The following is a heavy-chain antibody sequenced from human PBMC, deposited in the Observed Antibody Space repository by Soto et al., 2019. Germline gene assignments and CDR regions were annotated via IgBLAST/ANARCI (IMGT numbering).Heavy chain of an antibody. J-gene: IGHJ4*02. CDR1: GYDFNTNW. D-gene: IGHD6-19*01. Sequence: RGESLKISCRCSGYDFNTNWFGWVRQLPGRGLEWVGIMYPGDSDTRYNPSLQGHVTISADKSISTAYLQWSSLKASDTATYFCARAPSHGWFQHFDYWGQGTLVTVSS. CDR2: MYPGDSDT. CDR3: ARAPSHGWFQHFDY. V-gene: IGHV5-51*01.